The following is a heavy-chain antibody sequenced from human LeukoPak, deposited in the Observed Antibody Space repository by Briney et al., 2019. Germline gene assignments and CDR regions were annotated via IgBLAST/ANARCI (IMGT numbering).Heavy chain of an antibody. J-gene: IGHJ4*02. CDR2: INPSGGST. CDR1: GYTFTSYY. V-gene: IGHV1-46*01. D-gene: IGHD6-19*01. CDR3: ARDLAVAGAFDY. Sequence: ASVTVSCKASGYTFTSYYMHWVRQAPGQGLEWMGIINPSGGSTSYAQKFQGRVTMTRDTSTSTVYMELSSLRSEDTAVYYCARDLAVAGAFDYWGQGTLVTVSS.